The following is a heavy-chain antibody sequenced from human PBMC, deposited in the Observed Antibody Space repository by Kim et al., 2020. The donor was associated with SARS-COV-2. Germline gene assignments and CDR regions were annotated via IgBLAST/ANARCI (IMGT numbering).Heavy chain of an antibody. J-gene: IGHJ6*02. Sequence: DAGKGRVTIARDKSKNTLYLQMNSLRAEDTALYYCASPAFGNYYYYGMDVWGQGTTVTVSS. D-gene: IGHD3-10*01. V-gene: IGHV3-30*01. CDR3: ASPAFGNYYYYGMDV.